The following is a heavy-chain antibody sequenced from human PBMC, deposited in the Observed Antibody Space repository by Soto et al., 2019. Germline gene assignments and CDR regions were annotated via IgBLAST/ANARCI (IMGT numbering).Heavy chain of an antibody. CDR3: VHRRGGSYGDHVAS. J-gene: IGHJ5*01. CDR1: GFSLSTSGVG. Sequence: QITLKESGPTLVKPTQTLTLTCTFSGFSLSTSGVGVGWIRQPPGKALEWLALIYWDVDKRYTPSLKSRLTVTKDTSKNQVHLTMTNMEPVDTATYYCVHRRGGSYGDHVASWGQGTLVTVSS. CDR2: IYWDVDK. D-gene: IGHD1-26*01. V-gene: IGHV2-5*02.